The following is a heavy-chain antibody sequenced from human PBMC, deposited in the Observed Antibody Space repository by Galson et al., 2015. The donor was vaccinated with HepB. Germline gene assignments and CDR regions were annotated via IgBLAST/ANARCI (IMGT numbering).Heavy chain of an antibody. CDR1: GFTFSNAW. CDR3: TTTIAAAGYWGTFDI. V-gene: IGHV3-15*01. Sequence: SLRLSCAASGFTFSNAWMSWVRQAPGKGLEWVGRIKSKTDGGTTDYAAPVKGRFTISRDDSKNTLYLQMNSLKTEDTAVYYCTTTIAAAGYWGTFDIWGQGTLVTVSS. D-gene: IGHD6-13*01. CDR2: IKSKTDGGTT. J-gene: IGHJ4*02.